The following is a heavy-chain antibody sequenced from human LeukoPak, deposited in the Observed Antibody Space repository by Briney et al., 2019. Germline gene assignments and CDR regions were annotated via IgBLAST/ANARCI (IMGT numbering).Heavy chain of an antibody. Sequence: PGGSLRLSCAASGFTVSDNYMSWVRQAPGKGLEWVSMIHTGGSAYYTDSVTGRFTISRDDSTNTLYLRMNSLRAEDTALYYCARGGGYPLYYYGMYVWGQGTTVTVSS. CDR3: ARGGGYPLYYYGMYV. CDR2: IHTGGSA. CDR1: GFTVSDNY. D-gene: IGHD1-26*01. V-gene: IGHV3-53*01. J-gene: IGHJ6*02.